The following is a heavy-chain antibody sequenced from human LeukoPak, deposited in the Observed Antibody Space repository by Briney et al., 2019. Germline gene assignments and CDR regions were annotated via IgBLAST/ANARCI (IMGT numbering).Heavy chain of an antibody. Sequence: AVKVSCKASGGTFSSYAISWVRQAPGQGLEWMGRIIPIFGTANYAQKFQGRVTITTDESTSTAYMELSSLRSEDTAVYYCARPQAQLWSNYYFDYWGQGTLVTVSS. V-gene: IGHV1-69*05. CDR3: ARPQAQLWSNYYFDY. CDR1: GGTFSSYA. CDR2: IIPIFGTA. J-gene: IGHJ4*02. D-gene: IGHD5-18*01.